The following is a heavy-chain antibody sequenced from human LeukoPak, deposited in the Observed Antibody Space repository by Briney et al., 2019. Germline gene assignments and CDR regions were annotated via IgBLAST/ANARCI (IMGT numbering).Heavy chain of an antibody. CDR3: ARAPGYRSFLDY. J-gene: IGHJ4*02. V-gene: IGHV3-21*01. CDR2: ISSSSSYI. Sequence: GGSLRLSCAASGFTFSSYNMNWIRQAPGKGLEWVSFISSSSSYIYYADSLKGRFTISRDNAKNSLYLQMNSLRAEDTAVYYCARAPGYRSFLDYWGQGTLVTVSS. CDR1: GFTFSSYN. D-gene: IGHD6-13*01.